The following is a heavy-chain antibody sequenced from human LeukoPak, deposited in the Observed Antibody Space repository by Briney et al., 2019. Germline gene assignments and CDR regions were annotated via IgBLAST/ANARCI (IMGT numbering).Heavy chain of an antibody. D-gene: IGHD2-15*01. CDR1: GGSISSGGYY. Sequence: SQTLCLTCTVSGGSISSGGYYWSWIRQHPGKGLEWIGYIYYSGSTYYNPSLKSRVTISVDTSKNQFSLKLSSVTAADTAVYYCARKLSDAFDIWGQGTMVTVSS. J-gene: IGHJ3*02. CDR3: ARKLSDAFDI. V-gene: IGHV4-31*03. CDR2: IYYSGST.